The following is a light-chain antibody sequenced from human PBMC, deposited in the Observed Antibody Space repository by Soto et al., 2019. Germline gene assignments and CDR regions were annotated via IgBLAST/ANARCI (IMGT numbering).Light chain of an antibody. V-gene: IGLV2-11*01. CDR1: SVDVGGYNY. Sequence: QSALTQPRSMSGSPGQSVTISCTGTSVDVGGYNYVSWYQLHPGTAPKLMIYDVSKRPSGVPDRFSGSKSGNTASLTISGLQAEDEADYYCCSYAGSYTWVFGGGTKLTVL. CDR3: CSYAGSYTWV. J-gene: IGLJ3*02. CDR2: DVS.